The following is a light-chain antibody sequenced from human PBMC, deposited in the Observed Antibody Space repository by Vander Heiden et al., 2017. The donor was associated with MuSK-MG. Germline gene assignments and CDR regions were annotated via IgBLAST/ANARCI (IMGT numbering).Light chain of an antibody. Sequence: QSVLTQPPPVSGPPAPGVPVPCTGSSSNIGAVYEVDWYQQLPGTAPKLLIDGNSNRPTGVADRFSGSKSGTSASLAITGLQAEDEAEYYCQSYDGNLSGSTVVFGGGTKLTVL. CDR3: QSYDGNLSGSTVV. J-gene: IGLJ2*01. CDR2: GNS. CDR1: SSNIGAVYE. V-gene: IGLV1-40*01.